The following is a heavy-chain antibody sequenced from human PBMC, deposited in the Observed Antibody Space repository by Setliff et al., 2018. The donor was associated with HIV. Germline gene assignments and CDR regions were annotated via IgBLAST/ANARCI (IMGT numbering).Heavy chain of an antibody. J-gene: IGHJ4*02. CDR3: GGHDPEGTLSFGKLPSLPNFDS. CDR1: GGSISTYY. CDR2: LYYSRST. D-gene: IGHD3-10*01. V-gene: IGHV4-39*01. Sequence: PSETLSLTCSVSGGSISTYYWGWIRQPPGKGLEWIATLYYSRSTFYNPSLKSRIALSADTSTNNISLTLRSVTAADTAIYYCGGHDPEGTLSFGKLPSLPNFDSWGQGALVTVSS.